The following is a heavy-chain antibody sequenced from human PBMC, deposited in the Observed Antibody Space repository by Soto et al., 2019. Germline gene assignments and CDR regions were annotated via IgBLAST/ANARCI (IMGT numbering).Heavy chain of an antibody. CDR3: ARDLLDGDYGWGVDYYYYMDV. Sequence: ASVKVSCKASGYTFTSYGISWVRQAPGQGLEWMGWISAYNGNTNYAQKLQGRVTMTTDTSTSTAYMELRSLRSDDTAVYYCARDLLDGDYGWGVDYYYYMDVWGKGTTVTVSS. D-gene: IGHD4-17*01. J-gene: IGHJ6*03. V-gene: IGHV1-18*01. CDR1: GYTFTSYG. CDR2: ISAYNGNT.